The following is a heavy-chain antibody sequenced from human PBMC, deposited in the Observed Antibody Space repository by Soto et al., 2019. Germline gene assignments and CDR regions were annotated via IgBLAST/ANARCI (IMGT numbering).Heavy chain of an antibody. J-gene: IGHJ6*02. V-gene: IGHV5-51*01. Sequence: PGESLKISCKGSGYIFTNYWIGWVRQMPGKGLEWMGMIYPYDPDTRYSPSFQGQVTISADKSITTAYLQWSSLKPSDTATYYCARRPSNYYGLDVWGQGTTVTVSS. CDR2: IYPYDPDT. CDR1: GYIFTNYW. D-gene: IGHD2-8*01. CDR3: ARRPSNYYGLDV.